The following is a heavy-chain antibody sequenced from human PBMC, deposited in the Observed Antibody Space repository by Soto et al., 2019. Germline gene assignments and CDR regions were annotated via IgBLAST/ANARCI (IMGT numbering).Heavy chain of an antibody. J-gene: IGHJ2*01. CDR3: ARESNDILTGPPWVWYFDL. CDR1: GGSSSGYY. CDR2: INDRGSI. V-gene: IGHV4-34*01. D-gene: IGHD3-9*01. Sequence: QVQLQQWGAGPLRPLETLSLTCGVSGGSSSGYYWAWIRQSPGKGLEWIGEINDRGSINYNPSLKSRVSISVDTSKNHYSLNLRSVTAADTAVYYCARESNDILTGPPWVWYFDLWGRGTLVTVSS.